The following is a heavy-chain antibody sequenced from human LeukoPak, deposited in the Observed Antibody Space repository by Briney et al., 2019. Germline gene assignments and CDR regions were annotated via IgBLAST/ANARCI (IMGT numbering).Heavy chain of an antibody. CDR3: ARDTAMATFDY. V-gene: IGHV1-46*01. Sequence: ASVRVSCKASGYTFTSYYMHWVRQAPGQGLEWMGIINPSGGSTSYAQKFQGRVTMTRDMSTSTVYMELSSLRSEDTAVYYCARDTAMATFDYWGQGTLVTVSS. CDR1: GYTFTSYY. D-gene: IGHD5-18*01. J-gene: IGHJ4*02. CDR2: INPSGGST.